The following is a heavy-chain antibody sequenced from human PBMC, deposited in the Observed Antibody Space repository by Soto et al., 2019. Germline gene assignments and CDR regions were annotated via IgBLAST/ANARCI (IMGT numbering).Heavy chain of an antibody. D-gene: IGHD4-17*01. J-gene: IGHJ4*02. CDR2: ISSSSSYI. CDR3: ARDTSSGTVATAPDY. V-gene: IGHV3-21*01. CDR1: GFTFSSYS. Sequence: GGSLRLSCAASGFTFSSYSMNWVRPAPGKGLEWVSSISSSSSYIYYADSVKGRFTISRDNAKNSLYLQMNSLRAEDTAVYYCARDTSSGTVATAPDYWGQGTLVTVSS.